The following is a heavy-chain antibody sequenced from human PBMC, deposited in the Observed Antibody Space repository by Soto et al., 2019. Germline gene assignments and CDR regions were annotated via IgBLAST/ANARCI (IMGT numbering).Heavy chain of an antibody. CDR2: MNPNSGNT. D-gene: IGHD3-22*01. J-gene: IGHJ6*02. CDR1: GYTFTSYD. V-gene: IGHV1-8*01. Sequence: ASVKVSCKASGYTFTSYDINWVRQATGQGLEWMGWMNPNSGNTGYAQKFQGRVTMTRNTSISTAYMELSSLRSEDTAVYYCAREPWRYYDSSGYYRYYYGMDVWGQGTTVTVSS. CDR3: AREPWRYYDSSGYYRYYYGMDV.